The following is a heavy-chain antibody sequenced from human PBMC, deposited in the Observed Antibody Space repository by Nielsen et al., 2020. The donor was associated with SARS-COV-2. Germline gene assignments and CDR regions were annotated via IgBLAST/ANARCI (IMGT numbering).Heavy chain of an antibody. Sequence: SETLSLTCTVSGGSISSGGYYWSWIRQHPGKGLEWIGYIYYSGSTYYNPSLKSRVTISVDTSKNQFSLKLSSVTAADTAVYYCARVPMGGFGELFDYWGQGTLVTVSS. J-gene: IGHJ4*02. CDR3: ARVPMGGFGELFDY. CDR1: GGSISSGGYY. CDR2: IYYSGST. D-gene: IGHD3-10*01. V-gene: IGHV4-31*03.